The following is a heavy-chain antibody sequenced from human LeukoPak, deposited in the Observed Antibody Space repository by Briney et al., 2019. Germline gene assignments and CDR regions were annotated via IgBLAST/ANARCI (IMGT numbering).Heavy chain of an antibody. D-gene: IGHD2-21*02. J-gene: IGHJ6*02. CDR2: INPSGGST. CDR1: GYTFTRFY. CDR3: VPRGAGDSLFGMDV. V-gene: IGHV1-46*01. Sequence: ASVKVSCKASGYTFTRFYMHWVRQAPGQGLEWVGVINPSGGSTSYAQKFQGRVTMTRDTSTSTVYMELSSLRSEDTAIYYCVPRGAGDSLFGMDVWGQGTTVTVSS.